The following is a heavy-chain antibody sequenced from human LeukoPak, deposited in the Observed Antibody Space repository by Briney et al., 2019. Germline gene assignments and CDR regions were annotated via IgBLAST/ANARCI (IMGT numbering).Heavy chain of an antibody. D-gene: IGHD6-6*01. J-gene: IGHJ3*02. Sequence: KSGGSLRLSCAASGFTFNIYWMSWVRQTPGKGLEWVANINQDGSEKYYVDSVKGRFTISRDNARNSLYLQMNSLRAEDTAVYYCASLFLCYGCSSSSDSFNIWGQGTMVTVSS. CDR3: ASLFLCYGCSSSSDSFNI. CDR2: INQDGSEK. CDR1: GFTFNIYW. V-gene: IGHV3-7*01.